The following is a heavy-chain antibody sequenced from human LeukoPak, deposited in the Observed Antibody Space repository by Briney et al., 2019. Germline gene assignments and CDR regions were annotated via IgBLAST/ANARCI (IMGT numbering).Heavy chain of an antibody. D-gene: IGHD1-7*01. V-gene: IGHV4-39*01. CDR2: IYYSGST. Sequence: KPSETLSLTCTVSGGSISSSSYYWGWIRQPPGKGLEWTGSIYYSGSTYYNPSLKSRVTISVDTSENQFSLKLSSVTAADTAVYYCARQVVWNYSWYWGQGTLVTVSS. J-gene: IGHJ4*02. CDR1: GGSISSSSYY. CDR3: ARQVVWNYSWY.